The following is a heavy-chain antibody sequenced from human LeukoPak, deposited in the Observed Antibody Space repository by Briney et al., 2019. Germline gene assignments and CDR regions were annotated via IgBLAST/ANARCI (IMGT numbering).Heavy chain of an antibody. Sequence: SETLSLTCTVSGGSISSSSSYWGWIRQPPGMGLEWIGSIYYSGSTYYNPSLKIRVIITVDPSQNQSSLKVSSVAAADTAVYYCARYESSAYGIDVWGRGTLVTVSS. CDR3: ARYESSAYGIDV. CDR1: GGSISSSSSY. D-gene: IGHD3-22*01. CDR2: IYYSGST. J-gene: IGHJ2*01. V-gene: IGHV4-39*01.